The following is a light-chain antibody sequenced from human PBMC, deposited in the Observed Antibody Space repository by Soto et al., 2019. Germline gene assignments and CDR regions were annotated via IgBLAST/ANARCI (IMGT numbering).Light chain of an antibody. Sequence: EVVMTQSPATLSVSPGGRATLSCRASQFVSTNLAWYQQKPGQAPRLLIYSASTRATGIPARFSGSGSGTEFTLTISSLQSEDSAVYYCQQFNNWSPLTFGGGTKVEIK. CDR2: SAS. J-gene: IGKJ4*01. V-gene: IGKV3-15*01. CDR3: QQFNNWSPLT. CDR1: QFVSTN.